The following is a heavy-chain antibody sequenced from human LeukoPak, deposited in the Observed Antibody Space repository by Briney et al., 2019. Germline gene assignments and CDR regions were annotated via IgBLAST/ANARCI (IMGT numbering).Heavy chain of an antibody. CDR2: ISSSSSTM. V-gene: IGHV3-48*01. CDR3: ARDRWDYDFWSGRDAFDI. D-gene: IGHD3-3*01. J-gene: IGHJ3*02. Sequence: TGGSLRLSCAASGFTFSSYSMNWVRQAPGKGLEWVSYISSSSSTMYYADSVKGRFTISRDNAKNSLYLQMNSLRAEDTAVYYCARDRWDYDFWSGRDAFDIWGQGTMVTVSS. CDR1: GFTFSSYS.